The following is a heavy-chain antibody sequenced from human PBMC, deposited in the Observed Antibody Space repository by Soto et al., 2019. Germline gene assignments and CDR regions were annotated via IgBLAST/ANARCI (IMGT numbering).Heavy chain of an antibody. CDR2: ISGSGGST. Sequence: GGSLRLSCAASGFTFSSYAMSWVRQAPGKGLEWVSAISGSGGSTYYADSVKGRFTISRDNSKNTLYLQMNSLRAEDTAVYYCVKDPSYDSSGSYKSYYYYGMDVWGQGTTVTVSS. CDR3: VKDPSYDSSGSYKSYYYYGMDV. D-gene: IGHD3-22*01. J-gene: IGHJ6*02. V-gene: IGHV3-23*01. CDR1: GFTFSSYA.